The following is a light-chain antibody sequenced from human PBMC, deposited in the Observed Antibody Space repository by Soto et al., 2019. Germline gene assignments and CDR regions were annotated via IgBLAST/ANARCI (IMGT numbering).Light chain of an antibody. V-gene: IGKV1-5*03. Sequence: DIQMTQSPSTLSASVGDRVTITCRASQNINGWLAWFQQKPGKAPKLLIYKTSSLEGGVPSRFSGSGSGTEFTLTISSLQPEDFATYHCQQYNSYPVTFDQGTKVDIK. J-gene: IGKJ1*01. CDR1: QNINGW. CDR2: KTS. CDR3: QQYNSYPVT.